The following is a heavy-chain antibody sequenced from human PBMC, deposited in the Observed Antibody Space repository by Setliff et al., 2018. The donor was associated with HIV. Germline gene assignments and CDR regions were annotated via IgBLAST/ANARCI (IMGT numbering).Heavy chain of an antibody. CDR1: GGSISSGTYY. Sequence: PSETLSLTCTVSGGSISSGTYYWGWIRQPPGKGQGYIGNLDYSRSTDYHPSLRSRVTISVDTSKNHISLKLSSVTAADTAVYYCASAECGGDCYSRTRKFYYYYYMDVGGKGTTVTVSS. D-gene: IGHD2-21*02. V-gene: IGHV4-39*02. CDR2: LDYSRST. CDR3: ASAECGGDCYSRTRKFYYYYYMDV. J-gene: IGHJ6*03.